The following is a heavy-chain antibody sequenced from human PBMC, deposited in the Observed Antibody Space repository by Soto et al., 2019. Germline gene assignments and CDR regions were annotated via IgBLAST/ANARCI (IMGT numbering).Heavy chain of an antibody. Sequence: KTSETLSLTCAVYGGSFSGYYWSWIRQPPGKGLEWIGEINHSGSTNYNPSLKSRVTISVDTSKNQFSLKLSSVTAADTAVYYCASSAGHPGDFFYYNGMDVWGQGSTVTVSS. V-gene: IGHV4-34*01. J-gene: IGHJ6*02. CDR1: GGSFSGYY. CDR3: ASSAGHPGDFFYYNGMDV. D-gene: IGHD3-10*01. CDR2: INHSGST.